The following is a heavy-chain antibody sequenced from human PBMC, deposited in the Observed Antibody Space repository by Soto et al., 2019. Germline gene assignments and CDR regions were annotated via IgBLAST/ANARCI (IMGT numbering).Heavy chain of an antibody. Sequence: QVQLVLSGAEEKKPGASVKVSCKASGYTFTGYAMHWVRQAPGQRLEWMGWINAGNGNTKYSQKFQGRVTITRDTSASTAYMELSSLRSEDTDVYYCARAVAVAADFDYWGQGTLVTVSS. CDR3: ARAVAVAADFDY. CDR2: INAGNGNT. J-gene: IGHJ4*02. D-gene: IGHD6-19*01. V-gene: IGHV1-3*05. CDR1: GYTFTGYA.